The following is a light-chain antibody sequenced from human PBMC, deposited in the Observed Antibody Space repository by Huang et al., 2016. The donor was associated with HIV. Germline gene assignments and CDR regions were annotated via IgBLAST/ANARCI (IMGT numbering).Light chain of an antibody. CDR3: QQYNSWPTT. CDR1: QSVSGN. V-gene: IGKV3-15*01. Sequence: EIMMTQSPATLSVSPGERATLSYTASQSVSGNLAWYQHTSGQAPRLLIHGASTRATGVPARFSASGSGTEFTLTVDSLQSEDFAVYYCQQYNSWPTTFGQGTRMEV. J-gene: IGKJ1*01. CDR2: GAS.